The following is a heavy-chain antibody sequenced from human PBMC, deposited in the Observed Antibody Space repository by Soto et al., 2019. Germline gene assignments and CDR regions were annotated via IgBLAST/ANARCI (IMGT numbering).Heavy chain of an antibody. Sequence: GGSLRLSCATSGFTFSDYYMSWIRQAPGKGLEWVSYISPTGDTIYYADSVKGRVTVSRDNAKNSLYLEMNSLRAGDTAVYYCVCGGSAWSRGYWGQGTMVTVSS. CDR1: GFTFSDYY. CDR2: ISPTGDTI. CDR3: VCGGSAWSRGY. D-gene: IGHD3-16*01. V-gene: IGHV3-11*01. J-gene: IGHJ4*02.